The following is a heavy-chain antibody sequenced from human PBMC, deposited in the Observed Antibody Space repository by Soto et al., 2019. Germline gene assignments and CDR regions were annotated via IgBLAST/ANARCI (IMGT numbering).Heavy chain of an antibody. D-gene: IGHD6-13*01. J-gene: IGHJ4*02. CDR1: GGSISSNY. Sequence: SETLSLTCTVSGGSISSNYWTWIRQPPGKGLEWIGYVYNSGSTNYNSSLKSRVTISEDTSKSQFSLKVNSMTAAGTAVYYCARYRREAVAGYTLDNWGQGILVTVSS. CDR2: VYNSGST. CDR3: ARYRREAVAGYTLDN. V-gene: IGHV4-59*01.